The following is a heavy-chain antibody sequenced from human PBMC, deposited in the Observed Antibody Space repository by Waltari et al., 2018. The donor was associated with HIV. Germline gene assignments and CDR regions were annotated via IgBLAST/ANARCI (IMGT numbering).Heavy chain of an antibody. CDR3: AKVAGRSGSYSHYYYGMDV. D-gene: IGHD1-26*01. Sequence: QVQLVESGGGVVQPGGSLRLSCAASGFAFKNFAMHWVRQAPGKGLEWLAFISYDGDQYYADSVKGRFTISRDNSKKSLFLQMSSLRPEDSAVYYCAKVAGRSGSYSHYYYGMDVWGQGTTVTVS. V-gene: IGHV3-30*18. CDR2: ISYDGDQ. CDR1: GFAFKNFA. J-gene: IGHJ6*02.